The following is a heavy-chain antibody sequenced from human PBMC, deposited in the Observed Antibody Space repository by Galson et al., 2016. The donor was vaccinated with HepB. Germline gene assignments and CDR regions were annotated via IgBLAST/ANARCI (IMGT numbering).Heavy chain of an antibody. V-gene: IGHV3-21*01. CDR2: ISGSGDSA. Sequence: SLRLSCAASGFTFSSYAMTWVRQAPGKGLEWVSGISGSGDSAYYGDSVKGRFTISRDNAKNSLYLQMNSLRAEDTAVYYCARMRRFGEFYFDYWGQGTLVTVSS. CDR1: GFTFSSYA. D-gene: IGHD3-10*01. CDR3: ARMRRFGEFYFDY. J-gene: IGHJ4*02.